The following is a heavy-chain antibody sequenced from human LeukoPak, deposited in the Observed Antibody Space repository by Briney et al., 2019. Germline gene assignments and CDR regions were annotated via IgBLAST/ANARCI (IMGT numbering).Heavy chain of an antibody. D-gene: IGHD3-10*01. J-gene: IGHJ6*02. CDR3: AKDIGPGSSDYYYGMDV. Sequence: GGSLRLSCAASGFTFDDYAMHWVRQAPGKGLEWVSGISWNSGSIGYADSVKGRFTISRDNAKNPLYLQMNSLRAEDTALYYCAKDIGPGSSDYYYGMDVWGQGTTVTVSS. V-gene: IGHV3-9*01. CDR1: GFTFDDYA. CDR2: ISWNSGSI.